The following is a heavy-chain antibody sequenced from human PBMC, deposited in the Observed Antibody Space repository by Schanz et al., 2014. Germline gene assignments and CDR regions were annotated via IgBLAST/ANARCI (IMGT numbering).Heavy chain of an antibody. CDR1: RYTFNTYG. CDR3: ARGGYSSGWYDRDIAHFDY. CDR2: ISTFRNEDT. Sequence: QVQLVQSGAEVKEPGASVKVSCEASRYTFNTYGLNWVRQAPGQGLEFMGWISTFRNEDTNSAQRFQGRLTMTTDTSTSTAYMDLRSLRSDDTAVYYCARGGYSSGWYDRDIAHFDYWGQGTLVTVSS. J-gene: IGHJ4*02. D-gene: IGHD6-19*01. V-gene: IGHV1-18*01.